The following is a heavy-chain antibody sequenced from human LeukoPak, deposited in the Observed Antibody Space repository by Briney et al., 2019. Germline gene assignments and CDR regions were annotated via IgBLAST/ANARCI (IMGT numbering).Heavy chain of an antibody. CDR1: GFTFSSYR. D-gene: IGHD2-15*01. Sequence: PGGSLRLSCAASGFTFSSYRMNWVRQAPGQGLEWVSGISGAGGGKYYADSVKGRFTISRDDSKNTLYLQMNSLRAEDTAVYYCAKSGLNRFDYWGQGTLVTVSS. CDR2: ISGAGGGK. J-gene: IGHJ4*02. V-gene: IGHV3-23*01. CDR3: AKSGLNRFDY.